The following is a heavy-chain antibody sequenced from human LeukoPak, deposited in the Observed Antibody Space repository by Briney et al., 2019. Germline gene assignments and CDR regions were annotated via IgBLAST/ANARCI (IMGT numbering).Heavy chain of an antibody. D-gene: IGHD3-22*01. CDR1: GFTFDDYA. CDR2: ISWSSGSI. CDR3: TKDGNYDSSGYIDY. V-gene: IGHV3-9*01. Sequence: GGSLRLSCAASGFTFDDYAMQWVRQAPGKGLEWVSGISWSSGSIGYADSVKGRFTISRDNAKNSLYLQMNSLRAEDTALYYCTKDGNYDSSGYIDYWGQGTLVTVSS. J-gene: IGHJ4*02.